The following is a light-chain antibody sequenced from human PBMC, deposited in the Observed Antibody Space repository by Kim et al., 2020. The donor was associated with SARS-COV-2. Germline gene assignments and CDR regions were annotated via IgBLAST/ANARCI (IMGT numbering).Light chain of an antibody. J-gene: IGLJ2*01. V-gene: IGLV2-11*01. CDR2: DVS. CDR1: SSDVGGYNY. Sequence: QSALTQPRSVSGSPGQSVTISCTGTSSDVGGYNYVSWYQQHPGKAPKLMIYDVSKRPSGAPDRFSGSKSGNTASLTISGLQAEDEADYHCCSYAGSYTLVFGGGTQLTVL. CDR3: CSYAGSYTLV.